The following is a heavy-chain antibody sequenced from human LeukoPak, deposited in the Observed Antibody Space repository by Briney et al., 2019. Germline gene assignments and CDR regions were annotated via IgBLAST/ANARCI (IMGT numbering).Heavy chain of an antibody. D-gene: IGHD6-19*01. CDR2: IWYDGSNK. J-gene: IGHJ3*02. CDR1: GFTFSSYG. V-gene: IGHV3-33*01. CDR3: ARAQQWAEAFDI. Sequence: GGSLRLSCAASGFTFSSYGMHWVRQAPGKGLEWVAVIWYDGSNKYYADSVKGRFTISRDNSKNTLYLQMNSLRAEDTAVYYCARAQQWAEAFDIWGQGTMVTVSS.